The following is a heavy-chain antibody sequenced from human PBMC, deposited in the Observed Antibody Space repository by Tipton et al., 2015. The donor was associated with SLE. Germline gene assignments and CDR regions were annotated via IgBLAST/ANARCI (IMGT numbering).Heavy chain of an antibody. V-gene: IGHV3-23*01. Sequence: SLRLSCAVSGFTFSTYGMAWVRQAPGKGLEWVSAISGPGTTTYYADSVQGRFVISRDNSKNIIFLQLNSLRADDTAIYYCAGGSRSIEFWGQGTLVTVSS. CDR1: GFTFSTYG. CDR2: ISGPGTTT. J-gene: IGHJ4*02. CDR3: AGGSRSIEF. D-gene: IGHD3-10*01.